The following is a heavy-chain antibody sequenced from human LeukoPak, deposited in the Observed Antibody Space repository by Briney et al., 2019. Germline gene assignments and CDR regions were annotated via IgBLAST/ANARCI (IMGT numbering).Heavy chain of an antibody. J-gene: IGHJ4*02. CDR3: ARDLLGSSSSKPGY. CDR2: INPSEGST. V-gene: IGHV1-46*01. Sequence: ASVKVSCKASGYTFTSYYMHWVRQAPGQGLEWMGRINPSEGSTTYAQKFQGRVTMTRDTSTSTAYMDLSSLTSEDTAVYYCARDLLGSSSSKPGYWGQGTLVTVSS. D-gene: IGHD2-2*01. CDR1: GYTFTSYY.